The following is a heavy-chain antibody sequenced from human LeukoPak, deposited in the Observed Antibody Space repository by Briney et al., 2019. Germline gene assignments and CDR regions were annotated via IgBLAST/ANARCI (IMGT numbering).Heavy chain of an antibody. D-gene: IGHD3-16*01. V-gene: IGHV3-20*04. CDR3: ASQSYARFDP. Sequence: PGGSLRLSCAASGFTFDDYDMSWVRQAPGKGLEWVSGINWNGGRIGYADSLKGRFTISRDNAKNSLYLQMNSLRAEDTAVYYCASQSYARFDPWGQGTLVTVSS. J-gene: IGHJ5*02. CDR2: INWNGGRI. CDR1: GFTFDDYD.